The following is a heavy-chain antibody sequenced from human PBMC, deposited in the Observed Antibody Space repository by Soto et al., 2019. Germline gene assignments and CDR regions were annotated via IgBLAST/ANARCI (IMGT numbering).Heavy chain of an antibody. V-gene: IGHV3-53*01. J-gene: IGHJ6*02. Sequence: GGSLRLSCAASGFTVSSNYMSWVRQAPGKGLEWVSVIYSGGSTYYADSVKGRFTISRDNSKNTLYLQMNSLRAEDTAVYYCARDFLSFYGMDVWRQGTTVTVSS. CDR1: GFTVSSNY. CDR3: ARDFLSFYGMDV. CDR2: IYSGGST.